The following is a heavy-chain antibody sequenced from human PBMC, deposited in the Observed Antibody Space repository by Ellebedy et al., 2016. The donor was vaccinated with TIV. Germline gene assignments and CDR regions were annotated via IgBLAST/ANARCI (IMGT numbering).Heavy chain of an antibody. J-gene: IGHJ4*02. CDR1: GFSLDDYG. CDR2: INWNGDKT. D-gene: IGHD3-22*01. V-gene: IGHV3-20*04. CDR3: VRENRIGYFDH. Sequence: GESLKISCAASGFSLDDYGMSWVRQVPGKGLEWVSGINWNGDKTDYADSVKGRFTISRANAKNSLYLQMNSLRGDDTAFYFCVRENRIGYFDHWGQGTLVTVSS.